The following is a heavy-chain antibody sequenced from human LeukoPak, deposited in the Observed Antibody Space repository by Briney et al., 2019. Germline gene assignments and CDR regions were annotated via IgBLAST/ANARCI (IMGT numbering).Heavy chain of an antibody. D-gene: IGHD6-13*01. V-gene: IGHV4-34*01. CDR3: AKDIYNSSPHGGY. J-gene: IGHJ4*02. CDR2: INHSGST. CDR1: GGSFSGYY. Sequence: SETLSLTCAVYGGSFSGYYWSWIRQPPGKGLEWIGEINHSGSTNYNPSLKSRVTISVDTSKNQFSLKLSSVTAADTAVYYCAKDIYNSSPHGGYWGQGTLVTVSS.